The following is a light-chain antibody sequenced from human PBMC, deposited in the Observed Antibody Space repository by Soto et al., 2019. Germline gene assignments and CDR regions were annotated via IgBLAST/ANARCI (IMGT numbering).Light chain of an antibody. CDR2: GTS. CDR1: QGIRNN. J-gene: IGKJ1*01. V-gene: IGKV1-17*01. CDR3: LQHETYPRT. Sequence: DIQMTQSPSSLFASVGDRVSITCRASQGIRNNLGWYQQRPGKAPKRLIYGTSNLQTGVPSRFSGSGYGTDFTLTISSLQPEDFETYYCLQHETYPRTFGQGTKVDIK.